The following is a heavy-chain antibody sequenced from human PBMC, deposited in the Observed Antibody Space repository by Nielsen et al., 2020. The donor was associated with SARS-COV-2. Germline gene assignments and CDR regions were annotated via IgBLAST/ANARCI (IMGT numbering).Heavy chain of an antibody. CDR1: GFTFDDYG. Sequence: GESLKISCAASGFTFDDYGMSWVRQAPGKGLEWVSGINWNGGSTGYADSVKGRFTISRDNAKNSLYLQMNSLRTEDTAVYFCARVNPVSDSWFDALDIWGQGTMVTVSS. V-gene: IGHV3-20*04. CDR2: INWNGGST. D-gene: IGHD6-13*01. CDR3: ARVNPVSDSWFDALDI. J-gene: IGHJ3*02.